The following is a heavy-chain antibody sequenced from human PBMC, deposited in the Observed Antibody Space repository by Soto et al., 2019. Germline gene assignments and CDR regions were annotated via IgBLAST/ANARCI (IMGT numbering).Heavy chain of an antibody. D-gene: IGHD3-3*01. CDR3: ARYFWSGQLPFYFDQ. CDR2: ISAYNGNT. J-gene: IGHJ4*02. Sequence: QVLLVQSGAEVKKPGASVKVSCKASGYTFNSYGVSWVRQAPGQGLEWMGWISAYNGNTKYSQNLQGRVTMTIDTTTSSSYLEVRSLRSDDTAIYYCARYFWSGQLPFYFDQWGQGTLVIVSS. CDR1: GYTFNSYG. V-gene: IGHV1-18*01.